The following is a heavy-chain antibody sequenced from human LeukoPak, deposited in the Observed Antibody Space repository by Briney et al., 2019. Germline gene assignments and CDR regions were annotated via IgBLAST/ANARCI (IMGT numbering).Heavy chain of an antibody. D-gene: IGHD4-17*01. CDR3: ARDEYGDFQGFDY. CDR2: IHYRGTT. Sequence: SETLSLTCSVSGASINSFYWNWIRQSPGKGLEWLGNIHYRGTTNYNPSLKSRVSLSLDTSKSQFALKVTSVTAADTAVYYCARDEYGDFQGFDYWGQGARVTVSS. CDR1: GASINSFY. J-gene: IGHJ4*02. V-gene: IGHV4-59*13.